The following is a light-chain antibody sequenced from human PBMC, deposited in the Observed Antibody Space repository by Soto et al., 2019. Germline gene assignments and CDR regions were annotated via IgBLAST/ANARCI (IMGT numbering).Light chain of an antibody. V-gene: IGLV2-14*01. CDR2: DVS. Sequence: QSVLTQPASVSGSPGQSITISCTGTSSDVGGYNYVSWYQQHPAKAPKLMIYDVSNRPSGVSNRFSGSKSGNTASLTISGLQAEDEADYYGSSYTSSSAVVFGGGTKLTVL. CDR1: SSDVGGYNY. J-gene: IGLJ2*01. CDR3: SSYTSSSAVV.